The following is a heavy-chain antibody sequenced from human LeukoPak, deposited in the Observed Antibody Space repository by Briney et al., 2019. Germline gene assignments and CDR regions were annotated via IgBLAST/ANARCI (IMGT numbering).Heavy chain of an antibody. CDR3: ASMARGTVTTLFDY. Sequence: PSETLSLTCTVSGGSISSGGYYWSWIRQHPGKGLEWIGYIYYSGSTYYNPSLKSRVTISVDTSKNQFSPKLSSVTAADTAVYYCASMARGTVTTLFDYWGQGTLVTVSS. V-gene: IGHV4-31*03. D-gene: IGHD4-4*01. J-gene: IGHJ4*02. CDR2: IYYSGST. CDR1: GGSISSGGYY.